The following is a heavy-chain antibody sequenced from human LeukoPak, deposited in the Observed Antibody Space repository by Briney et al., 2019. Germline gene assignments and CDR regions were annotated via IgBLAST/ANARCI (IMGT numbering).Heavy chain of an antibody. J-gene: IGHJ3*02. CDR1: GFTFSSYG. Sequence: PGGSLRLSCAASGFTFSSYGMYWVRQAPGKGLEWVAVIWYDGSNKYYVDSVKGRFTISRDNSKNTLYLQMNSLRPEDTAVYYCARGGALDIWGQGTMVTVSS. CDR3: ARGGALDI. CDR2: IWYDGSNK. D-gene: IGHD3-16*01. V-gene: IGHV3-33*01.